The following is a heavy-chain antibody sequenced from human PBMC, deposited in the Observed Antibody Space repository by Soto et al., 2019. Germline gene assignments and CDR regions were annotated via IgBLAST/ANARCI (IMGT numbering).Heavy chain of an antibody. Sequence: GSGPTLVNPTQTLTLTCTYSGFSLSTSGMCVSWIRQPPGKALEWLARIDWDDDKYYSTSLKTRLTISKDTSKNQVVLTMTNMDPVDTATYYCARPNYCSSTSCYSPEKCQKMDVWGKGTSVTGSS. CDR3: ARPNYCSSTSCYSPEKCQKMDV. CDR2: IDWDDDK. V-gene: IGHV2-70*11. CDR1: GFSLSTSGMC. J-gene: IGHJ6*04. D-gene: IGHD2-2*02.